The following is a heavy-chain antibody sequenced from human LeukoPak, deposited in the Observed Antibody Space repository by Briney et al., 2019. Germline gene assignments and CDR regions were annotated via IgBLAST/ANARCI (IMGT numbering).Heavy chain of an antibody. CDR1: GYAFTSFD. J-gene: IGHJ6*03. CDR2: MSPNSGNT. CDR3: ARGRPDTSVPRAYYMDV. V-gene: IGHV1-8*01. Sequence: ASVKVSCKASGYAFTSFDIFWVRQATGQGLEWMGWMSPNSGNTGSAQKFQGRVTFTRDTSISTSFMELSSLRSEDTAIYYCARGRPDTSVPRAYYMDVWGKGTTVTVSS. D-gene: IGHD5-18*01.